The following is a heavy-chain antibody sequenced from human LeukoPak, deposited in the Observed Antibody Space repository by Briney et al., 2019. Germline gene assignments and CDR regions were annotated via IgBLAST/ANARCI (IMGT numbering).Heavy chain of an antibody. D-gene: IGHD2-15*01. V-gene: IGHV1-18*01. Sequence: ASVKASCKASGYTFTSYGISWVRQAPGQGLESMGWISAYNGNTNYAQKLQGRVTMTTDTSTSTAYMELRSLRSDDTAVYYCATDSSLVVAAADYYYYYGMDVWGQGTTVTVSS. CDR1: GYTFTSYG. CDR2: ISAYNGNT. CDR3: ATDSSLVVAAADYYYYYGMDV. J-gene: IGHJ6*02.